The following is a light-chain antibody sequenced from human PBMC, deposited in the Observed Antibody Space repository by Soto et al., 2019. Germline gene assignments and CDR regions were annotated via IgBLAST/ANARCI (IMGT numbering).Light chain of an antibody. CDR1: SSDVGGYNL. CDR2: HGS. CDR3: CSYASSRTHYV. Sequence: QSALTQPASGSGSPGQPITISCSGTSSDVGGYNLVSWYQPHPGKAPKLIIYHGSKRPSGVSVRVSGSKSGNTASLEISGLQDEDEADSSCCSYASSRTHYVVAPGTKVTV. J-gene: IGLJ1*01. V-gene: IGLV2-23*01.